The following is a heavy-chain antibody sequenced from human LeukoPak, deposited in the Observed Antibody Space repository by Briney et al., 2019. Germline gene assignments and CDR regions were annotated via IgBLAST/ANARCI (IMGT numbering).Heavy chain of an antibody. J-gene: IGHJ4*02. CDR2: IYYSGST. D-gene: IGHD1-14*01. V-gene: IGHV4-34*01. CDR1: GGSFSGYC. Sequence: KSSETLSLTCAVYGGSFSGYCWSWIRQPPGKGLEWIGSIYYSGSTYYNPSLKSRVTISVDTSKNQFSLKLSSVTAADTAVYYCAGIWRRNYFDYWGQGTLVTVSS. CDR3: AGIWRRNYFDY.